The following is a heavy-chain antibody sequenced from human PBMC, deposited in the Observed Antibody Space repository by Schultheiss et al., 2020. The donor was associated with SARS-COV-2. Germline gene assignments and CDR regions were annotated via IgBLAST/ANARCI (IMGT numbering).Heavy chain of an antibody. V-gene: IGHV4-59*12. CDR1: GGSISSYY. J-gene: IGHJ3*02. D-gene: IGHD3-22*01. CDR3: SRSRGGYYDSIAFDI. CDR2: IYYSGST. Sequence: SQTLSLTCTVSGGSISSYYWSWIRQPPGKGLEWIGYIYYSGSTYYNPSLNSRVTISVDTSKNQFSLKLSSVTAADTAVYYCSRSRGGYYDSIAFDIWGQGGMVTIAS.